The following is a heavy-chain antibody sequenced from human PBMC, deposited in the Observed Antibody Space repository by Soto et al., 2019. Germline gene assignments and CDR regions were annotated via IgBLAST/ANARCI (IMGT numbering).Heavy chain of an antibody. V-gene: IGHV3-21*01. J-gene: IGHJ5*02. CDR1: GFTFSSYS. Sequence: EVQLVESGGGLVKPGGSLRLSCAASGFTFSSYSMNWVRQAPGKGLEWVSSISSSSSYIYYADSVKGRFTISRDNAKNPLYGQMNSLRADATAVYYWARDCCGSSSWASWGQGTLVTVSS. CDR2: ISSSSSYI. CDR3: ARDCCGSSSWAS. D-gene: IGHD6-13*01.